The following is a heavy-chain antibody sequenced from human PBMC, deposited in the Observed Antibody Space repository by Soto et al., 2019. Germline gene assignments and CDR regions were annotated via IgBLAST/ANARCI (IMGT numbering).Heavy chain of an antibody. CDR1: GGSISSGGYY. J-gene: IGHJ6*02. D-gene: IGHD5-18*01. CDR3: ASRGYSYGFSLGMDV. CDR2: IYYSGST. V-gene: IGHV4-31*03. Sequence: QVQLQESGPGLVKPSQTLSLTCTVSGGSISSGGYYWSWIRQHPGKGLEWIGYIYYSGSTYYNPSLKSRVTLSVDTSTNQSARKLSSVSAADTAVYYCASRGYSYGFSLGMDVWGQGTTGTVSS.